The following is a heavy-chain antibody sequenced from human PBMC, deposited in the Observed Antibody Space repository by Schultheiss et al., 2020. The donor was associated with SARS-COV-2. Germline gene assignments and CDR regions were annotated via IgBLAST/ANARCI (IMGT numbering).Heavy chain of an antibody. CDR3: ARDRQGERGDY. D-gene: IGHD2-21*01. CDR2: ISAYNGNT. CDR1: GYTFTSYG. J-gene: IGHJ4*02. V-gene: IGHV1-18*01. Sequence: ASVKVSCKASGYTFTSYGISWVRQAPGQGLEWMGWISAYNGNTNYAQKLQGRVTITRDTSASTAYMELSRLRSDDTAVYYCARDRQGERGDYWGQGTLVTVSS.